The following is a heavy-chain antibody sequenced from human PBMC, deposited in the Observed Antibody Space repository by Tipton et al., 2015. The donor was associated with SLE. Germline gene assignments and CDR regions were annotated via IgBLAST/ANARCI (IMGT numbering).Heavy chain of an antibody. CDR2: IYSSGST. CDR1: GGSISSGSYY. J-gene: IGHJ4*02. D-gene: IGHD6-13*01. V-gene: IGHV4-61*02. Sequence: TLSLTCTVSGGSISSGSYYWSWIRQPAGKGLEWIGRIYSSGSTNYNPSLKSRVTISVDTSKNQFSLKLSSVTAADTAVYYCARDRAAARPYYFDYWGQGTLVTVSS. CDR3: ARDRAAARPYYFDY.